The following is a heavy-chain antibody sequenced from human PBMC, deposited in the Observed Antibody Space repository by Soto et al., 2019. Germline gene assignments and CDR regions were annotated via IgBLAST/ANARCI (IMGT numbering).Heavy chain of an antibody. D-gene: IGHD1-20*01. CDR3: ASTPRYKGDDGLTRFDY. Sequence: QVQLVQSGAEVKKSGSSVKVSCTASGYPFTTYGVTWVRHAPGQGLEWMGWISAHNGNTNYAQKFQGRVTMTTDTSTSTAYMELRSLRSNDTAVYSWASTPRYKGDDGLTRFDYWGQGTLVTVSS. CDR1: GYPFTTYG. J-gene: IGHJ4*02. CDR2: ISAHNGNT. V-gene: IGHV1-18*01.